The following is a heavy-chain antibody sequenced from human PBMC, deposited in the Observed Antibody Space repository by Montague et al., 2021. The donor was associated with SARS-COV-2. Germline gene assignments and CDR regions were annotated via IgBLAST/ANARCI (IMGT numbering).Heavy chain of an antibody. CDR1: GGSFTGYS. CDR2: VKHPGGT. D-gene: IGHD2-15*01. V-gene: IGHV4-34*01. Sequence: SETLSLTCAVDGGSFTGYSWNWIRQPPGKGLEWIGEVKHPGGTNCNPSLKSRVTISIDMSKKQFSLNLESVTAADTAVYYCARPLSSSWHRFEYWGQGTLVTVSS. CDR3: ARPLSSSWHRFEY. J-gene: IGHJ4*02.